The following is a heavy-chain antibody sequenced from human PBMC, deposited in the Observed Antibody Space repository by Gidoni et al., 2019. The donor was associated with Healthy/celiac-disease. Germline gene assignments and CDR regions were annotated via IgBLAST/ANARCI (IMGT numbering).Heavy chain of an antibody. CDR1: VGPFSSYA. CDR3: ARGYCSGGSCYSDYYYGMDV. Sequence: QVQLVQSGAEVKKPGSSVKVSCKASVGPFSSYAIRWVRQAPGQGLEWMGGIIPIFGTANYAQKFQGRVTITADESTSTAYMELSSLRSEDTAVYYCARGYCSGGSCYSDYYYGMDVWGQGTTVTVSS. CDR2: IIPIFGTA. D-gene: IGHD2-15*01. V-gene: IGHV1-69*01. J-gene: IGHJ6*02.